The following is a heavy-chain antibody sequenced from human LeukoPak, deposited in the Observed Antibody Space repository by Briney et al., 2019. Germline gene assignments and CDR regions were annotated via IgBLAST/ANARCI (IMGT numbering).Heavy chain of an antibody. CDR3: ARGARGYRRGFDY. J-gene: IGHJ4*02. V-gene: IGHV3-30-3*01. CDR2: ISYDGSNK. D-gene: IGHD3-16*02. CDR1: GFTFSSYA. Sequence: TGGSLRLSCAASGFTFSSYAMHWVRQAPGKGLEWVAVISYDGSNKYYADSVKGRFTISRDNSKNTLYLQMNSLRAEDTAVYYCARGARGYRRGFDYWGQGTLVTVSS.